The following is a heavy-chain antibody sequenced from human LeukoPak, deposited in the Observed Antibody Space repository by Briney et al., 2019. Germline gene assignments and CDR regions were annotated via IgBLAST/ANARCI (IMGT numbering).Heavy chain of an antibody. Sequence: GGSLRLSCAASGFTVSSNYMSWVRQAPGKGLEWVSVIYSGGSTYYADSVKGRFTNSRDNSKNTLYLQMNSLRAEDTAVYYCAREYYDSSGYYSGYFDYWGQGTLVTVSS. J-gene: IGHJ4*02. CDR3: AREYYDSSGYYSGYFDY. V-gene: IGHV3-53*01. CDR2: IYSGGST. CDR1: GFTVSSNY. D-gene: IGHD3-22*01.